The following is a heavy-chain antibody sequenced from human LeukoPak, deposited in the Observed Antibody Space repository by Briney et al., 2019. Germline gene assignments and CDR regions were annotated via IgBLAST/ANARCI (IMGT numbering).Heavy chain of an antibody. Sequence: PGGSLRLSCTASGFTFGDYAMSWFRQAPGKGLEWVGFIRSKAYGGTTEYAASVKGRFTVSRDDSKSIAYLQMNSLKTEDTAVYYCTRVKGWELNFDYWGQGTLVTVSS. CDR1: GFTFGDYA. J-gene: IGHJ4*02. CDR2: IRSKAYGGTT. V-gene: IGHV3-49*03. CDR3: TRVKGWELNFDY. D-gene: IGHD1-26*01.